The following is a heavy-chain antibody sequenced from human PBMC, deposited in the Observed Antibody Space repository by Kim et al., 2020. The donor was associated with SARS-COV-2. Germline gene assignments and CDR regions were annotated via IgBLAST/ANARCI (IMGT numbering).Heavy chain of an antibody. J-gene: IGHJ6*01. CDR1: GCTFSSHG. CDR2: RKQDESEK. CDR3: SREQGYCSSTSCESHYY. V-gene: IGHV3-7*03. Sequence: GSLRLSCAASGCTFSSHGMSWVRQAPGKGLEWVANRKQDESEKYYVDSVKSRFTISRDNAKNSLYLQMNSPRAEDTAAEYCSREQGYCSSTSCESHYY. D-gene: IGHD2-2*01.